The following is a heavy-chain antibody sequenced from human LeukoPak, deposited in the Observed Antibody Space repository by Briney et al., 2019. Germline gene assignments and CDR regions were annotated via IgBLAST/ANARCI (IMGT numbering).Heavy chain of an antibody. CDR2: INPNSGDT. J-gene: IGHJ3*02. CDR1: GYTFTGYS. V-gene: IGHV1-2*02. CDR3: ARASGGGQTSFDI. Sequence: ASVKVSCKASGYTFTGYSMHWVRQAPGLGLEWMGWINPNSGDTKNAQNYQGRITMTRDTSISTVYMELTSLRSDDTAVFYCARASGGGQTSFDIWGQGTVVTVSS. D-gene: IGHD3-16*01.